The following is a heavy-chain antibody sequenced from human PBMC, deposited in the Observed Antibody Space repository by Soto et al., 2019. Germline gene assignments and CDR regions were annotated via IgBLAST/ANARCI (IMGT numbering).Heavy chain of an antibody. J-gene: IGHJ4*02. CDR2: INHSGST. V-gene: IGHV4-34*01. CDR1: GGSFSGYY. Sequence: PSETLSLTCAVYGGSFSGYYWSWIRQPPGKGLEWIGEINHSGSTNYNPSLKSRVTISVDTSKNQFSLKLSSVTAADTAVYYCARTLPYYYDSSGYYHFDYWGQGTLVTVSS. D-gene: IGHD3-22*01. CDR3: ARTLPYYYDSSGYYHFDY.